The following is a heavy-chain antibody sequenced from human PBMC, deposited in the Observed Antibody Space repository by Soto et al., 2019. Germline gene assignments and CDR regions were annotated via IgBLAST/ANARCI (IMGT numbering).Heavy chain of an antibody. CDR1: GYTFTSYG. Sequence: PSVKVSCKASGYTFTSYGISWVRQAPGQGLEWMGWISAYNGNTNYAQKLQGRVTMTTDTSTSTAYMELRSLRSDDTAVYYCARDRYDFWSGYYPRAFDYWGQGTLVTVSS. CDR3: ARDRYDFWSGYYPRAFDY. J-gene: IGHJ4*02. D-gene: IGHD3-3*01. V-gene: IGHV1-18*01. CDR2: ISAYNGNT.